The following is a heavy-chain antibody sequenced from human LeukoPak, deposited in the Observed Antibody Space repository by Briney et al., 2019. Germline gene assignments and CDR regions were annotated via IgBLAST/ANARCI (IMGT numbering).Heavy chain of an antibody. V-gene: IGHV3-7*01. J-gene: IGHJ4*02. CDR2: IKQDGSEK. Sequence: GGSLRLSCAASGFTFSSYWMSWVRQAPGKGLEWVANIKQDGSEKYYVDSVKGRFTISRDNANNSLYLQMNRLRAEDTAVYYCARGMATIFYYFDYWGQGTLVTVSS. CDR1: GFTFSSYW. D-gene: IGHD5-24*01. CDR3: ARGMATIFYYFDY.